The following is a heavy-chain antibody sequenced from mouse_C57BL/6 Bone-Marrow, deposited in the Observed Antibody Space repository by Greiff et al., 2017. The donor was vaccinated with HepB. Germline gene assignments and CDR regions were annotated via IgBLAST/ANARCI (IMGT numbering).Heavy chain of an antibody. CDR2: IRNKANGYTT. CDR1: GFTFTDYY. D-gene: IGHD1-1*01. V-gene: IGHV7-3*01. Sequence: EVKLMESGGGLVQPGGSLSLSCAASGFTFTDYYMSWVRQPPGKALEWLGFIRNKANGYTTEYSASVKGRFTISRDNSQSILYLQMNALRAEDSDTYYCARWGLYGSSFDYWGQGTTLTVSS. J-gene: IGHJ2*01. CDR3: ARWGLYGSSFDY.